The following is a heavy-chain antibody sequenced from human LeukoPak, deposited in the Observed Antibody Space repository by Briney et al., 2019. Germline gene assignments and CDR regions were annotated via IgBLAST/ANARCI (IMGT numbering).Heavy chain of an antibody. CDR2: ISSSGSPI. D-gene: IGHD5-18*01. Sequence: GGSLGLSCAASGFSFGSHEMNWVRQAPGKGLEWILYISSSGSPIYYADSVKGRFTISRDNAKNSLYLQMSSLRAEDTAVYYCARDRGYSYGHTYYYGMDVWGQGTTVTVSS. V-gene: IGHV3-48*03. CDR3: ARDRGYSYGHTYYYGMDV. J-gene: IGHJ6*02. CDR1: GFSFGSHE.